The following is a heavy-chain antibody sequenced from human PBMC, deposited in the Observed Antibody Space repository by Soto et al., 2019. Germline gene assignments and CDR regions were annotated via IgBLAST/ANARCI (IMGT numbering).Heavy chain of an antibody. CDR3: ARHNSGWYYHYYYVMDV. CDR2: IYYSGST. CDR1: GGSISSYY. D-gene: IGHD6-19*01. J-gene: IGHJ6*02. V-gene: IGHV4-59*08. Sequence: SETLSLTCTVSGGSISSYYWSWIRQPPGKGLEWIGYIYYSGSTNYNPSLKSRVTISVDTSKNQFSLKLSSVTAADTAVYYCARHNSGWYYHYYYVMDVWGQGTTVTGSS.